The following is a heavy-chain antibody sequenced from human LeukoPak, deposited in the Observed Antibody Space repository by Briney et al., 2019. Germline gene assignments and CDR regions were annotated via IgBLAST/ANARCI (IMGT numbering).Heavy chain of an antibody. CDR1: GYTFTGYY. D-gene: IGHD6-19*01. V-gene: IGHV1-2*06. Sequence: ASVQVSCKASGYTFTGYYMHWVRQAPGQGLEWMGRINPNSGGTNYAQKFQGRVTMTRDTSISTAYMELSRLRFDDTAVYFCARDPRIAVAGKYFDYWGQGTLVTVSS. CDR2: INPNSGGT. CDR3: ARDPRIAVAGKYFDY. J-gene: IGHJ4*02.